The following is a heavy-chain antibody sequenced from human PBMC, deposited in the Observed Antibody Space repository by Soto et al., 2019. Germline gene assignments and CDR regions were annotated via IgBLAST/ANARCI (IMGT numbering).Heavy chain of an antibody. CDR3: ARDLGDYDFWSGYYRGGMDV. CDR2: ISSSSSYI. D-gene: IGHD3-3*01. V-gene: IGHV3-21*01. CDR1: GFTFSSYS. J-gene: IGHJ6*02. Sequence: LRLSCAASGFTFSSYSMNWVRQAPGKGLEWVSSISSSSSYIYYADSVKGRFTISRDNAKSSLYLQMNSLRAEDTAVYYCARDLGDYDFWSGYYRGGMDVWGQGTTVTVSS.